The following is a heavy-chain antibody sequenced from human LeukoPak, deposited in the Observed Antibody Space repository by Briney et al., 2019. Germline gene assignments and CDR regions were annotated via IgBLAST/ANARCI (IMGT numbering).Heavy chain of an antibody. CDR2: INSDGSST. CDR3: ARFCSSTSCYSHYYYGMDV. J-gene: IGHJ6*02. D-gene: IGHD2-2*02. Sequence: GGSLRLSCAASGFTFSSYWMHWVRHAPGKGLVWVSRINSDGSSTSYADSVKGRFTISRDNAKNTLYLQMNSLRAEDTAVYYCARFCSSTSCYSHYYYGMDVWGQGTTVTVSS. V-gene: IGHV3-74*01. CDR1: GFTFSSYW.